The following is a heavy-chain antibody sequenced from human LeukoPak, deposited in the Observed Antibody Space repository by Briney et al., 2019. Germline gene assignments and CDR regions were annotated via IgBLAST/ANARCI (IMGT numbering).Heavy chain of an antibody. J-gene: IGHJ6*03. CDR3: ARGLYYDSSGYYWFRSGYYYYYYMDV. Sequence: SETLSLTCIVSGGSISSSNYYWGWIRQPPGKGLEWIGYIYYSGSTNYNPSLKSRVTISVDTSKNQFSLKLSSVTAADTAVYYCARGLYYDSSGYYWFRSGYYYYYYMDVWGKGTTVTISS. D-gene: IGHD3-22*01. CDR2: IYYSGST. CDR1: GGSISSSNYY. V-gene: IGHV4-61*05.